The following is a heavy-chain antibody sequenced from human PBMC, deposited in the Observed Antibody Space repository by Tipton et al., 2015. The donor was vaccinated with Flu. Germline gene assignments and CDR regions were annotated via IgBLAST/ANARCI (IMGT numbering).Heavy chain of an antibody. J-gene: IGHJ6*02. CDR1: GYSIASDYY. CDR2: IHTSGTT. D-gene: IGHD6-19*01. V-gene: IGHV4-61*02. CDR3: ARAESSLWAGHYYGLDV. Sequence: TLSLTCSVSGYSIASDYYWNWIRQPAGKGLEWIGRIHTSGTTYYRPSLKSRVTISLDTSKNHFSLRLTSVTAADTALYFCARAESSLWAGHYYGLDVWGQGTTVTVSS.